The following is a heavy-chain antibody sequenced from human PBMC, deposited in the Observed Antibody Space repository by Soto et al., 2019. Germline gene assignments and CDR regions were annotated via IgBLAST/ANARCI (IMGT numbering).Heavy chain of an antibody. J-gene: IGHJ4*02. V-gene: IGHV3-11*06. Sequence: PGGSLRLSCAASGFTFSDYYMSWIRQAPGKGLEWVSYISSSSSYTNYADSVKGRFTISRDNAKNSLYLQMNSLRAEDTAVYYCATWQGSLNFHYWGQGTLVTVS. CDR2: ISSSSSYT. CDR1: GFTFSDYY. CDR3: ATWQGSLNFHY.